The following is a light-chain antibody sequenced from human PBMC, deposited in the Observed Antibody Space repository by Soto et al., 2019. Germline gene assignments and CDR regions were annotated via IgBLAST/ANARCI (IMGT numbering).Light chain of an antibody. CDR1: RSDVGGYNY. CDR2: DVT. V-gene: IGLV2-14*03. CDR3: RSYTSSSVI. J-gene: IGLJ2*01. Sequence: QSALTQPASVSGSPGQSITISCTGIRSDVGGYNYVSWYQQRPGKVPKLIIYDVTNRPSGVSNRFSGSKSGSTASLTISGLQAEDEADYYCRSYTSSSVIFGGGTKLTGL.